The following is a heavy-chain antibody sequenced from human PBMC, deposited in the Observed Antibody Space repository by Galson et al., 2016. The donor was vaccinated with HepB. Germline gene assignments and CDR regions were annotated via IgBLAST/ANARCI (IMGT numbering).Heavy chain of an antibody. CDR2: ISDYRGVR. V-gene: IGHV1-18*04. CDR1: GYTFINYG. J-gene: IGHJ4*02. Sequence: CKASGYTFINYGITWVRQAPGQGLEWMGWISDYRGVREYEQKFQGRVTMTTDTSSSTAYMELRSLRYDGTAVYYCARDVHDFGNPGGYWGQGTPVTVSS. D-gene: IGHD4-17*01. CDR3: ARDVHDFGNPGGY.